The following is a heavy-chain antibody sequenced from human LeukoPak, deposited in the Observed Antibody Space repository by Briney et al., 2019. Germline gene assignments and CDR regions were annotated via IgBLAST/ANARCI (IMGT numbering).Heavy chain of an antibody. CDR3: ARDRSPYSSSWLFDY. J-gene: IGHJ4*02. CDR1: GYTFTSYY. CDR2: INPSGGST. D-gene: IGHD6-13*01. Sequence: ASVKVSCKASGYTFTSYYMHWVRQAPGQGLEWMGIINPSGGSTSYAQKFQGRVTMTRDTSTRTVYMELSSLRPEDTAVYYCARDRSPYSSSWLFDYWGQGTLVTVSS. V-gene: IGHV1-46*01.